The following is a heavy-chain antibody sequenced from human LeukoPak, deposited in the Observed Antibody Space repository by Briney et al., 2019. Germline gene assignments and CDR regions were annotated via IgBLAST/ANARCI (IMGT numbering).Heavy chain of an antibody. D-gene: IGHD3-3*01. J-gene: IGHJ3*02. CDR2: IVVGSGNT. V-gene: IGHV1-58*01. CDR3: AADPNYDFWSGYYNYAFDI. Sequence: GASVKVSCKASGFTFTSSAVQWVRQARGQRLEWIGWIVVGSGNTNYAQKFQERVTITRDMSTSTAYMELSSLRSEDTAVYYCAADPNYDFWSGYYNYAFDIWGQGTMVTVSS. CDR1: GFTFTSSA.